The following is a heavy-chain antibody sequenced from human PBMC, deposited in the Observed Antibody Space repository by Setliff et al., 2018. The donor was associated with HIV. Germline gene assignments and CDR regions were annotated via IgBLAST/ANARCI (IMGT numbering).Heavy chain of an antibody. CDR3: AKDSGDYNFWSTYRSNHFDY. CDR2: ISGSGDNI. J-gene: IGHJ4*02. Sequence: PGGSLRLSCAASGFSFSSYAMSWVRQAPGKGLEWVSAISGSGDNIYYADSVKGRFTFSRDNSKNTLYLQMNSLRAEDTAVYYCAKDSGDYNFWSTYRSNHFDYWGQGALVTVSS. V-gene: IGHV3-23*01. D-gene: IGHD3-3*01. CDR1: GFSFSSYA.